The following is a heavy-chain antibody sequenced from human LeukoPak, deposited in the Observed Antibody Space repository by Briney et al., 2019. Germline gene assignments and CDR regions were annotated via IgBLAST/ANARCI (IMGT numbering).Heavy chain of an antibody. CDR3: ARRRIRENWFDP. J-gene: IGHJ5*02. V-gene: IGHV1-2*02. CDR1: GYTFTGYY. Sequence: ASVKVSCKASGYTFTGYYMHWVRQAPGQGLEWMGWINPNSGGTNYAQKFQGRVTMTRDTSISTAYMELSRLRSDDTAVYYCARRRIRENWFDPWGQGTLVTVSP. D-gene: IGHD3-10*01. CDR2: INPNSGGT.